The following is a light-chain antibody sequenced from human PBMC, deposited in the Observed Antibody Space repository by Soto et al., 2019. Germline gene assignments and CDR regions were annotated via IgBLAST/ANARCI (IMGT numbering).Light chain of an antibody. Sequence: QSALTQPASVSGSPGQSITISCTGTSSDVGGYNYVSWYQQLPGTAPKLLIYGNTNRPSGVPDRFSGSKSGTSASLAITGLQAEDEADYYCQSYDSSLGGSVFGTGTKLTVL. J-gene: IGLJ1*01. CDR1: SSDVGGYNY. V-gene: IGLV1-40*01. CDR2: GNT. CDR3: QSYDSSLGGSV.